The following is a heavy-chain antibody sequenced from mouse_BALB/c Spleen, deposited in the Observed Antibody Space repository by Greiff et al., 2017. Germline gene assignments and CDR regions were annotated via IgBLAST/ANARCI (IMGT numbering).Heavy chain of an antibody. Sequence: QVQLQQPGAELVMPGASVKMSCKASGYTFTDYWMHWVKQRPGQGLEWIGAIDTSDSYTSYNQKFKGKATLTVDESSSTAYMQLSSLTSEDSAVYYCARRALRRGYYFDYWGQGTTLTVSS. CDR3: ARRALRRGYYFDY. D-gene: IGHD2-12*01. CDR1: GYTFTDYW. J-gene: IGHJ2*01. V-gene: IGHV1-69*01. CDR2: IDTSDSYT.